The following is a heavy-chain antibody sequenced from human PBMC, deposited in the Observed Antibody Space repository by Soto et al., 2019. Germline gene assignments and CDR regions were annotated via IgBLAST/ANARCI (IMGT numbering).Heavy chain of an antibody. CDR1: GFNFRAYG. Sequence: PGGSLRLSCAASGFNFRAYGMHWVRQAPGKGLQWVAVMSSDASNKYYADSVKGRFTISRDNSQKTLYLQMNSLRPEDTAVYYCAKGSSSVYCYYYGMDVWGQGTTVTVSS. J-gene: IGHJ6*02. V-gene: IGHV3-30*18. D-gene: IGHD6-6*01. CDR3: AKGSSSVYCYYYGMDV. CDR2: MSSDASNK.